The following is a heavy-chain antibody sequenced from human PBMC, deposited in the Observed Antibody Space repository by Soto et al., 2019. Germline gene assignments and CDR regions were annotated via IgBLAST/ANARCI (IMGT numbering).Heavy chain of an antibody. Sequence: QVQMVESGGGVVQPGRSLRLSCAASGFSFSSHSMHWVRQAPGKGLVWVAVISDDGNNKYYADSVKGRFTIPKDNSKNTPYLEINSMRVEDTAVYYCASATSSGIAGRPRSWGQGTLVTVSA. D-gene: IGHD6-6*01. CDR3: ASATSSGIAGRPRS. V-gene: IGHV3-30-3*01. J-gene: IGHJ5*02. CDR2: ISDDGNNK. CDR1: GFSFSSHS.